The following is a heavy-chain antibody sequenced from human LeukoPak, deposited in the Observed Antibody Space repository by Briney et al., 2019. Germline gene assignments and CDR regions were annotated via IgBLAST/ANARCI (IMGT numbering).Heavy chain of an antibody. J-gene: IGHJ4*02. D-gene: IGHD6-19*01. V-gene: IGHV4-59*01. Sequence: SETLSLTCTVSGASISSYYWSWVRQPPGEGLEWIGYIYYTGSTNYNPSLKSRVTMSVDTSKNQLSLKLKSVTAADTAVYYRARDRWLDFWGQGTLVTVSS. CDR3: ARDRWLDF. CDR1: GASISSYY. CDR2: IYYTGST.